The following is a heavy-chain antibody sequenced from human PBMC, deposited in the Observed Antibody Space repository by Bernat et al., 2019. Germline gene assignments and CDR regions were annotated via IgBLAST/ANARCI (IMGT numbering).Heavy chain of an antibody. CDR1: GFTVSSNY. CDR2: IYSGGST. CDR3: ASRRYCSGGSCRRLEN. D-gene: IGHD2-15*01. Sequence: EVQLVESGGGLVQPGGSLRLSCAASGFTVSSNYMSWVRQAPGKGLEWVSVIYSGGSTYYADSVKGRFTISRDNSKNTLYLQMNSLRAEDTAVYYCASRRYCSGGSCRRLENWGQGTLVTVSS. V-gene: IGHV3-66*01. J-gene: IGHJ4*02.